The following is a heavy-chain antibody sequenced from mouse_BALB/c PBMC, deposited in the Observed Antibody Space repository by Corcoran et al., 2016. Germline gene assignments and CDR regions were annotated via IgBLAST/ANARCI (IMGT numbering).Heavy chain of an antibody. CDR3: ALYYGSNYVDY. Sequence: QIQLVQSGPELKKPGETVKISCKASGYTFTNYGMNWVKQAPGKGLKWMGWINTYTGEPTYADDFKGRFAFSLETSASTAYLQINNLKNEDMATYFCALYYGSNYVDYWGQGTTLTVSS. J-gene: IGHJ2*01. D-gene: IGHD1-1*01. V-gene: IGHV9-1*02. CDR2: INTYTGEP. CDR1: GYTFTNYG.